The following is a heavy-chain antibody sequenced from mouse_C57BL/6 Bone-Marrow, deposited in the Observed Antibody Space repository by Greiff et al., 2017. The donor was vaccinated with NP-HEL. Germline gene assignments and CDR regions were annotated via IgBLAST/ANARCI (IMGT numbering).Heavy chain of an antibody. CDR1: GYTFTSYW. CDR2: IDPSDSET. D-gene: IGHD1-1*01. Sequence: QVQLQQSGAELVRPGSSVKLSCKASGYTFTSYWMHWVKQRPIQGLEWIGNIDPSDSETHYNQKFKDKATLTVDKSSSTAYMQLSSLTSEDSAVYYCARLGSYYGAWFAYWGQGTLVTVSA. V-gene: IGHV1-52*01. CDR3: ARLGSYYGAWFAY. J-gene: IGHJ3*01.